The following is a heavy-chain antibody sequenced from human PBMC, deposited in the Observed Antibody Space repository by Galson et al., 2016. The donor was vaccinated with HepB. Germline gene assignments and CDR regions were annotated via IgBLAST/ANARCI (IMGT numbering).Heavy chain of an antibody. J-gene: IGHJ5*02. V-gene: IGHV4-61*03. CDR3: ARERVLDP. CDR1: GGSIKSHNFY. Sequence: SETLSLTCTVSGGSIKSHNFYWDWIRQSPGKGLEWIGYIYSGGTSYNPSLKSRVTMSVDTSKNHFSLKLSSVTAADTAIYYCARERVLDPWGQGTLVTVSS. CDR2: IYSGGT.